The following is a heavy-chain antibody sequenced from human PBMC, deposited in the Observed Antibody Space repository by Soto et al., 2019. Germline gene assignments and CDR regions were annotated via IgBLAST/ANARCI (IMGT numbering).Heavy chain of an antibody. CDR2: IYHSGST. CDR3: ARVIRVRGVPYYYYGMDV. V-gene: IGHV4-4*02. CDR1: GGSISSSNW. J-gene: IGHJ6*02. D-gene: IGHD3-10*01. Sequence: SETLSLTCAVSGGSISSSNWWNWVRQPPGKGLEWIGEIYHSGSTNYNPSLKSRVTISVDKSKNQFSLKLSSVTAADTAVYYCARVIRVRGVPYYYYGMDVWGQGTTVTVSS.